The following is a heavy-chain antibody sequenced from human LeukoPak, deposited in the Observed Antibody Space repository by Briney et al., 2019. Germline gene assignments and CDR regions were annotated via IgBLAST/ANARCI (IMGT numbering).Heavy chain of an antibody. CDR2: ISGSGGST. Sequence: GGSLRLSCAAYGFTFSSYAMSWVRQAPGKGLEWVSAISGSGGSTYYADSVKGRFTISRDNSKNTLYLQMNSLRAEDTAVYYCAKDGQQWLVRGYFDYWGQGTLVTVSS. CDR3: AKDGQQWLVRGYFDY. D-gene: IGHD6-19*01. J-gene: IGHJ4*02. V-gene: IGHV3-23*01. CDR1: GFTFSSYA.